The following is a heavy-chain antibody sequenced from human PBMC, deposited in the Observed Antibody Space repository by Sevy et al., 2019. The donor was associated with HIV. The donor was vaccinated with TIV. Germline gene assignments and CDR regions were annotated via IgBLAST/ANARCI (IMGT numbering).Heavy chain of an antibody. CDR3: AKDINRGCDGVNCYSYYYYFYGLDV. V-gene: IGHV3-9*01. Sequence: GGSLRLSCAASGFPFNDHAMHWVRQVPGKGLEWVSGISWNSRNIGYADSVKGRFTISRYNARHFVYLEMNSLRPEDTAFYYCAKDINRGCDGVNCYSYYYYFYGLDVLGQGTTVTVSS. CDR1: GFPFNDHA. D-gene: IGHD2-21*01. CDR2: ISWNSRNI. J-gene: IGHJ6*02.